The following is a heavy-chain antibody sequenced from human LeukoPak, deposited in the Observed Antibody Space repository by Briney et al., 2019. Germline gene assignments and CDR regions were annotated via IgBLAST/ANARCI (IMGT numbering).Heavy chain of an antibody. V-gene: IGHV2-5*01. J-gene: IGHJ4*02. D-gene: IGHD1-26*01. CDR2: IHFNDVT. Sequence: KSGPTLVNPTQTPTLTCTFSGFSLNTDRVGVGWVRQPPGKALEWLAVIHFNDVTHYTPSLLGRLTITKDTSNNQVVLRLTDVTPVDTATYYCARRLTFGPTFDWWGQGMLVTVSS. CDR1: GFSLNTDRVG. CDR3: ARRLTFGPTFDW.